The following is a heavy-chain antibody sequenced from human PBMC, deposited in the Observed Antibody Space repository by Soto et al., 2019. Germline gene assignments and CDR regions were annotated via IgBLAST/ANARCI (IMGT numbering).Heavy chain of an antibody. V-gene: IGHV1-69*01. CDR2: IIPIFGTA. CDR1: RVAFSKFI. J-gene: IGHJ6*02. Sequence: QAQLEQSGGEVKKPGSSVKVSCKASRVAFSKFIVTWVRQAPGLGLEWVGGIIPIFGTANYAQKFQGRVTITAPGAPTTSYMEVNNLRSEDTAVYYCAKVMYSSPMCYYYGMDVWGQGTTVTVSS. CDR3: AKVMYSSPMCYYYGMDV. D-gene: IGHD3-22*01.